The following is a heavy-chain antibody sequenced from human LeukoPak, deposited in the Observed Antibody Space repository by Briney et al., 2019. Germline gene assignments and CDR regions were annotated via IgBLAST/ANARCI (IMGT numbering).Heavy chain of an antibody. J-gene: IGHJ4*02. V-gene: IGHV3-64D*06. CDR1: GFTFSDYT. CDR3: VKPKGGDWASFDY. CDR2: ISSNGGST. D-gene: IGHD2-21*02. Sequence: QPGGSLRLSCAASGFTFSDYTMHWVRQAPGKGLEYVSAISSNGGSTYYADSVKGRFTISRDNSKNTLYLQMSSLRAEDTAVYYCVKPKGGDWASFDYWGQGTLVTVSS.